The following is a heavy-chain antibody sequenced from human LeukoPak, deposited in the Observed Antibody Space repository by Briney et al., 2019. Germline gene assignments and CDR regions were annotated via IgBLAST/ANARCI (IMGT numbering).Heavy chain of an antibody. Sequence: SETLSPTCTVSGGSISSGGYYWSWIRQPPGKGLEWIGYIYHSGGTYYNPSLKSRVTISVDRSKNQFSLKLCSVTAADTAVYYCARQSLAAVIDYWGQGTLVTVSS. CDR1: GGSISSGGYY. CDR2: IYHSGGT. CDR3: ARQSLAAVIDY. V-gene: IGHV4-30-2*01. J-gene: IGHJ4*02. D-gene: IGHD6-13*01.